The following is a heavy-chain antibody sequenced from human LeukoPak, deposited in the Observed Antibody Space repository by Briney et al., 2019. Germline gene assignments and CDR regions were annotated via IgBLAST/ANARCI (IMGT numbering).Heavy chain of an antibody. CDR2: IYSGGST. CDR3: AREGGAEGTIDY. J-gene: IGHJ4*02. V-gene: IGHV3-53*01. CDR1: GFMFHDYA. D-gene: IGHD2-8*01. Sequence: GGSLRLSCAAPGFMFHDYAIHWVRQAPGKGLEWVSVIYSGGSTYYADSVKGRFTISRDNSKNTLYLQMNSLRAEDTAVYYCAREGGAEGTIDYWGQGTLVTVSS.